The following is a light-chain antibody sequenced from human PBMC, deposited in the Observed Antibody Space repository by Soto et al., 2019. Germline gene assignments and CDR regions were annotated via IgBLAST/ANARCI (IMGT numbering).Light chain of an antibody. V-gene: IGKV3-15*01. CDR3: QQFSNWPPGNT. J-gene: IGKJ4*01. Sequence: EVVMAQSPVTLSVSPGDGAALSCRASQSVGNNLAWYQQKPGQAPRLLVYGASTRATGVPARFSGSGSGTEFTLTISSLQSEHFAVYHCQQFSNWPPGNTFGGGTKVDIK. CDR1: QSVGNN. CDR2: GAS.